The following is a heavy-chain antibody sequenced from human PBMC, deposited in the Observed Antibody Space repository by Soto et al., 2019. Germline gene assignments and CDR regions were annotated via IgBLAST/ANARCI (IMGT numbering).Heavy chain of an antibody. CDR1: GYSFTSYW. CDR3: ARPQNIVATIPHY. V-gene: IGHV5-10-1*01. CDR2: IDPSDSYT. J-gene: IGHJ4*02. D-gene: IGHD5-12*01. Sequence: PGESLKISCKGSGYSFTSYWISWVRQMPGKGLEWMGRIDPSDSYTNYSPSFQGHVTISADKSINTAYLQWSSLKASDTAMYYCARPQNIVATIPHYWGQGTLVTVS.